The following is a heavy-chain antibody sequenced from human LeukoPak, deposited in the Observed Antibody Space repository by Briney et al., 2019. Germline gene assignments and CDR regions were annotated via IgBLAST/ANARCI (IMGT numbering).Heavy chain of an antibody. CDR3: ARGRCLLYCSSTSCRRFDY. V-gene: IGHV4-34*01. J-gene: IGHJ4*02. CDR1: GGSFSGYY. CDR2: INHSGST. D-gene: IGHD2-2*01. Sequence: KPSETLSLTCAVYGGSFSGYYWSWIRQPPGKGLEWIGEINHSGSTNYNPSLKSRVTISVDTSKNQFSLKLSSVTAADTAVYYCARGRCLLYCSSTSCRRFDYWGQGTLVTVSS.